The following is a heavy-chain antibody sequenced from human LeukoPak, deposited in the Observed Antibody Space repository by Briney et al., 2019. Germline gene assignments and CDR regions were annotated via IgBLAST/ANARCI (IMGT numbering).Heavy chain of an antibody. CDR3: ARNQIAAAGPREFYFDY. CDR2: INHSGST. V-gene: IGHV4-34*01. CDR1: GGSFSGYY. Sequence: PSETLSLTCAVYGGSFSGYYWSWIRQPPGKGLEWIGEINHSGSTNYNPSLKSRVTISVDTSKNQFSLKPSSVTAADTAVYYCARNQIAAAGPREFYFDYWGQGTLVTVSS. D-gene: IGHD6-13*01. J-gene: IGHJ4*02.